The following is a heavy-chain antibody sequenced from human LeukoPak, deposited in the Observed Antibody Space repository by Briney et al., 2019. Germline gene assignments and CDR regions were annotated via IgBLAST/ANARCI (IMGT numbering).Heavy chain of an antibody. CDR3: ATMIRSLGGADH. D-gene: IGHD3-22*01. CDR2: ISVSGGTT. J-gene: IGHJ4*02. V-gene: IGHV3-23*01. Sequence: GGSLRLSCAASGFTFGSYAMSWVRQAPGKGLEWISGISVSGGTTHYAESVKGRFTISRDNSRNTLYLQMNSLRAEDTALYYCATMIRSLGGADHWGQGSLVTVPS. CDR1: GFTFGSYA.